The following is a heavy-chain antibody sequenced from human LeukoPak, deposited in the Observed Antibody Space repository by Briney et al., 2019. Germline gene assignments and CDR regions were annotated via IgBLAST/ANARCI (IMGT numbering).Heavy chain of an antibody. V-gene: IGHV3-74*01. CDR3: ARGVTVTTYYYYGMDV. CDR1: GFTFSSDW. Sequence: GGSLRLSCAASGFTFSSDWMHWVRQAPGKGLVWVSRINSDGSSTSYADSVKGRFTISRDNAKNTLYLQMNSLRAEDTAVYYCARGVTVTTYYYYGMDVWGQGTTVTVSS. CDR2: INSDGSST. D-gene: IGHD4-17*01. J-gene: IGHJ6*02.